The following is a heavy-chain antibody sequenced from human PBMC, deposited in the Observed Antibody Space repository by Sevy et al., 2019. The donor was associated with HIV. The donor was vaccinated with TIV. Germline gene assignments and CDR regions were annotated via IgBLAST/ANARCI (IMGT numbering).Heavy chain of an antibody. V-gene: IGHV3-7*03. CDR3: ARRYFDL. CDR1: GFTFSSFW. Sequence: GGSLRLSCKASGFTFSSFWMQWVRQAPGKGLEWVGNIRQDGSEMYYVGSVKGRFTISRDNAKNALYLQMDGLRAEDTAVYYCARRYFDLWGQGTLVTVSS. J-gene: IGHJ4*02. CDR2: IRQDGSEM.